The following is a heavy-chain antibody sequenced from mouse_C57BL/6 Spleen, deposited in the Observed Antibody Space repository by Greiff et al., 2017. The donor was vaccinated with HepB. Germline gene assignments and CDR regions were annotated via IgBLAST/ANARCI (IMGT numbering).Heavy chain of an antibody. CDR1: GYTFTSYW. V-gene: IGHV1-53*01. J-gene: IGHJ4*01. CDR2: INPSNGGT. D-gene: IGHD1-1*01. Sequence: QVQLQQSGTELVKPGASVKLSCKASGYTFTSYWMPWVKQRPGQGLEWIGNINPSNGGTNYNEKFKSKATLTVDKSSNTAYMQLSSLTSEDAAVYYCAGGDYGVDPEYDMYCWGQGASVTV. CDR3: AGGDYGVDPEYDMYC.